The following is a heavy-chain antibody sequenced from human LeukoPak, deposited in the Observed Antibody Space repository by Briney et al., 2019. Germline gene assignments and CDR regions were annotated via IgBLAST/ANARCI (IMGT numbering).Heavy chain of an antibody. V-gene: IGHV1-69*13. CDR1: GGTFSSYA. CDR2: IIPIFGTA. CDR3: AREYCSSTSCYPIWFDP. D-gene: IGHD2-2*01. Sequence: SVKVSCKASGGTFSSYAISWVRQAPGQGLEWMGGIIPIFGTANYAQKFQGRVTITADESTSTAYMELSSLRSEDTAVYYCAREYCSSTSCYPIWFDPWGQGTLVTVSS. J-gene: IGHJ5*02.